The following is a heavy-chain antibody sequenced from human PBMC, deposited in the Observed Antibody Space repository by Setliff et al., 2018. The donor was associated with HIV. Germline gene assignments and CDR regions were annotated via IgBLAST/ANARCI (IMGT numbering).Heavy chain of an antibody. CDR2: ISSSSRSK. CDR3: AKDLVYYDSSGDLDY. V-gene: IGHV3-21*04. CDR1: GFTFSSYT. D-gene: IGHD3-22*01. J-gene: IGHJ4*02. Sequence: PGGSLRLSCVASGFTFSSYTMSWVRQAPGKGLEWVSSISSSSRSKYYADSVKGRFTISRDNAKNSLYLQMNSLRAEDTAVYYCAKDLVYYDSSGDLDYWGQGTLVTVSS.